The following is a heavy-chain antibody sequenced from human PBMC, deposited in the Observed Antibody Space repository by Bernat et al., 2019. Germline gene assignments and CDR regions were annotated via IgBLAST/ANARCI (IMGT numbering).Heavy chain of an antibody. CDR2: IYYSGST. CDR1: GGSISSGDYY. D-gene: IGHD6-19*01. Sequence: QVQLQESGPGLVKPSQTLSLTCTVSGGSISSGDYYWSWIRQPPGKGLEWIGSIYYSGSTYYTPSLKSRVTMSVDTSKNYFSLKLSSVTAADTAMYYCARHPGSSGWYKWFDPWGQGTLVTVSS. CDR3: ARHPGSSGWYKWFDP. J-gene: IGHJ5*02. V-gene: IGHV4-39*01.